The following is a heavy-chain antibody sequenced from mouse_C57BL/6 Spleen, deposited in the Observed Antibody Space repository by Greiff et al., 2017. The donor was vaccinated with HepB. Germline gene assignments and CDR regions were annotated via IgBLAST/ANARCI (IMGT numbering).Heavy chain of an antibody. V-gene: IGHV1-54*01. CDR2: INPGSGGT. CDR3: ARDRDYGFDY. Sequence: VQLQQSGAELVRPGTSVKVSCKASGYAFTNYLIEWVKQRPGQGLEWIGVINPGSGGTNYNEKFKGKATLTADKSSSTAYMQLSSLTSEDSAVYFCARDRDYGFDYWGQGTTLTVSS. D-gene: IGHD1-1*01. J-gene: IGHJ2*01. CDR1: GYAFTNYL.